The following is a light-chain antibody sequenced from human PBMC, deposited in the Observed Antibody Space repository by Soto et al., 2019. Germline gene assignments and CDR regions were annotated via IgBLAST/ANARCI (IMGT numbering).Light chain of an antibody. Sequence: DIQMTQSPSTLSASIGDRVTITCRASQSIDTWLAWYQQKPGKTPKLLIYKASSLQTGVPSRFSGSGSGTEFTLTINGLQPDDFATYYFQHYNSYSRTFGQGTKV. CDR3: QHYNSYSRT. CDR2: KAS. CDR1: QSIDTW. V-gene: IGKV1-5*03. J-gene: IGKJ1*01.